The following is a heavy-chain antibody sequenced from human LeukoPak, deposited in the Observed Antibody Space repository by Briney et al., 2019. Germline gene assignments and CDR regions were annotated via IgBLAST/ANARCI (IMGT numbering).Heavy chain of an antibody. D-gene: IGHD3-22*01. CDR2: ISGSGGST. J-gene: IGHJ3*02. CDR3: AASYYYDSSGLHAFDI. CDR1: GFTFSSYA. Sequence: GGSLRLSCAASGFTFSSYAMSWARQAPGKGLGWVSAISGSGGSTYYADSVKGRFTISRDNSKNTLYLQMNSLRAEDTAVYYCAASYYYDSSGLHAFDIWGQGTMVTVSS. V-gene: IGHV3-23*01.